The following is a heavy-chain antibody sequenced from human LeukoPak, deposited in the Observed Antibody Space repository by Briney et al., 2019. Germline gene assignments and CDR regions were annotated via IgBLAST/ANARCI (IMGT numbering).Heavy chain of an antibody. CDR2: ISSSGSTI. V-gene: IGHV3-48*01. J-gene: IGHJ3*02. D-gene: IGHD6-13*01. CDR1: GVTFSSYS. Sequence: PAGTLRLSCAASGVTFSSYSMNWIRQAPGKGLEWVSDISSSGSTIYYADSMKGRSTISKTNTKNSLYLQRNIPTAENTAEYYSVRAEGSSWLQVDAFDIWGKGTMVTVAS. CDR3: VRAEGSSWLQVDAFDI.